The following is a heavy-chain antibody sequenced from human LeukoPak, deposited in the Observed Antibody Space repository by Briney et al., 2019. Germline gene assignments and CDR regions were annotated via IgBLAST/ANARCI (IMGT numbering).Heavy chain of an antibody. CDR1: GYSIDRGYS. Sequence: SETLSLTCAVSGYSIDRGYSWGWIRHPPVKGLEFIGTIAHSGPTYYNPSLNRRLTLSAATPKTQFSLKMTSVTAADTATYYCARVYYGSGSYLPLEYWGPGILVTVSS. J-gene: IGHJ4*02. CDR3: ARVYYGSGSYLPLEY. V-gene: IGHV4-38-2*01. CDR2: IAHSGPT. D-gene: IGHD3-10*01.